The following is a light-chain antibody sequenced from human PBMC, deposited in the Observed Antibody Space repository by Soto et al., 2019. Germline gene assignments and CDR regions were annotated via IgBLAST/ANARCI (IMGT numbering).Light chain of an antibody. V-gene: IGKV3-11*01. CDR1: QSVSSY. Sequence: EIVLTQPPPTLSFSPGERATPHSMATQSVSSYLAWYQQKPGQAPRIIIYDASNRATGIQARFSGSGSGTDFTLTIRSLEPEDFAVYYCQQRSNWPLTFGGGTKVDIK. J-gene: IGKJ4*01. CDR3: QQRSNWPLT. CDR2: DAS.